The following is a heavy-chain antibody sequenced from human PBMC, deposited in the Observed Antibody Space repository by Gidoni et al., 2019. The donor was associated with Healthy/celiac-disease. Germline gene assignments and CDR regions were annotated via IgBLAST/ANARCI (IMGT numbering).Heavy chain of an antibody. D-gene: IGHD3-16*01. J-gene: IGHJ3*02. CDR1: GFTFSSYS. CDR3: ARRGDVFDI. CDR2: ISSSSSYI. V-gene: IGHV3-21*01. Sequence: VQLVESGGGLATPGGSLSLSCAASGFTFSSYSMNWVRQAPGKGLELVSSISSSSSYIYYADSVKGRFTISRDNAKNSLYLQMNSLRAEDTAVYYCARRGDVFDIWGQGTMVTVSS.